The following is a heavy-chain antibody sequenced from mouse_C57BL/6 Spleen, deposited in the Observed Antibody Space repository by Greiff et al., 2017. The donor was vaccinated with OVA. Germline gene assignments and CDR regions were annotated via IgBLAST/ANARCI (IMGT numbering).Heavy chain of an antibody. J-gene: IGHJ4*01. CDR2: INPNNGGT. CDR1: GYTFTDYY. V-gene: IGHV1-26*01. D-gene: IGHD1-1*01. CDR3: ARGYYYGSRDYYAMDY. Sequence: VQLQQSGPELVKPGASVKISCKASGYTFTDYYMNWVKQSHGKSLEWIGDINPNNGGTSYNQKFKGKATLTVDKPSSTAYMELRSLTSEDSAVYYCARGYYYGSRDYYAMDYWGQGTSVTVSS.